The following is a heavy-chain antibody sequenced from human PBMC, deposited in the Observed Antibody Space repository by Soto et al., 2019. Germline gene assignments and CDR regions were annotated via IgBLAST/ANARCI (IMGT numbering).Heavy chain of an antibody. V-gene: IGHV4-30-4*01. CDR1: GDSISTVDYF. J-gene: IGHJ5*01. Sequence: SRTCSVSGDSISTVDYFWAWIRQPPGQALEYIGYIYKSATTYYNPSFESRVAISLDTSKSQFSLNVNSVTAADTAVYFCARGRYCLTGRSFTQWFESWGQG. CDR2: IYKSATT. CDR3: ARGRYCLTGRSFTQWFES. D-gene: IGHD1-20*01.